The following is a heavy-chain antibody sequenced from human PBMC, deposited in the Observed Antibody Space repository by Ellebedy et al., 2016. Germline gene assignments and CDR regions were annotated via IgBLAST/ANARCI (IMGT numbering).Heavy chain of an antibody. D-gene: IGHD3-16*01. CDR1: GYTFTSYG. Sequence: ASVKVSCKASGYTFTSYGISWVRQAPGQGLEWVGWINPYNGYTKYAQKLQGRVSMTTDTSTSTAYLELRGLTSDDTAVYYCARDRPGGADWFAPWGQGTLVTVSS. CDR3: ARDRPGGADWFAP. J-gene: IGHJ5*02. V-gene: IGHV1-18*04. CDR2: INPYNGYT.